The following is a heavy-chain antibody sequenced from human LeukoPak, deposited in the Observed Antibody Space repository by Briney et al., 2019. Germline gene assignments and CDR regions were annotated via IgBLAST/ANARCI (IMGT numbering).Heavy chain of an antibody. J-gene: IGHJ4*02. CDR1: GGSFSGYY. CDR3: ARVGPYRITMVRGVLYYFDY. V-gene: IGHV4-34*01. D-gene: IGHD3-10*01. CDR2: INHSGST. Sequence: PSETLSLTCAVYGGSFSGYYWSWIRQPPGKGLEWIGEINHSGSTNYNPSLKSRVTISVDTSKNQFSLKLSSVTAADTAVYYCARVGPYRITMVRGVLYYFDYWGQGTLVIVSS.